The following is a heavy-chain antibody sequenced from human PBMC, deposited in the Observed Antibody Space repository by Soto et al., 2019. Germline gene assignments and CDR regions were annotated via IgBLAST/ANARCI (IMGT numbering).Heavy chain of an antibody. J-gene: IGHJ5*02. CDR2: IFDSGST. V-gene: IGHV4-59*08. CDR3: ARRDPNGVSWFDP. Sequence: SETLSLTCTVSGGSIRHYNWNWIRQPPGKGLEWIVCIFDSGSTNYNPSLKSRVTISADTSKYQFSLKLSSVTAADTAIYYCARRDPNGVSWFDPWGQGTLVTVSS. D-gene: IGHD1-1*01. CDR1: GGSIRHYN.